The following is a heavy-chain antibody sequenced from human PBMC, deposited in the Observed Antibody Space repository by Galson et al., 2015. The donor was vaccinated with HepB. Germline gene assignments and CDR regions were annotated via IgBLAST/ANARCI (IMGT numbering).Heavy chain of an antibody. Sequence: SVKVSCRASGGTFSSYAISWVRQAPGQGLEWMGGIIPIFGTANYAQKFQGRVTITADESTSTAYMELSSLRSEDTAVYYCAMTPSEIQLWLRAYYYYMDVWGKGTTVTVSS. CDR3: AMTPSEIQLWLRAYYYYMDV. D-gene: IGHD5-18*01. J-gene: IGHJ6*03. CDR1: GGTFSSYA. CDR2: IIPIFGTA. V-gene: IGHV1-69*13.